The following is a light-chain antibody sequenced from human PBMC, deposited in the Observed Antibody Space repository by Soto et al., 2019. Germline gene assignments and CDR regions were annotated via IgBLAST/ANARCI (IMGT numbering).Light chain of an antibody. J-gene: IGKJ1*01. CDR2: GAS. CDR3: QQYNNWPRT. Sequence: EIVMRQSPATLSLFPGERATLSCRASQSVSSNLAWYQQNPGQAPRLLIYGASTRATDIPARFSGSGSGTEFTLTISSLQSGDFAVYYCQQYNNWPRTFGQGTKV. V-gene: IGKV3-15*01. CDR1: QSVSSN.